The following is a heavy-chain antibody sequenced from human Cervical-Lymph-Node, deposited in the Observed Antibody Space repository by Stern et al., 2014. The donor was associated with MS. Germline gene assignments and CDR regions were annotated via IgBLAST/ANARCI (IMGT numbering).Heavy chain of an antibody. V-gene: IGHV3-30*14. D-gene: IGHD1-1*01. CDR1: GFTFTNYA. Sequence: DQLVESGGGVVQPGQSLRLSCAASGFTFTNYAIHWVRQAPGKGLEWVAVVSYHGRDQWYADSVKGRITVSRDSAQNSAFLQINGLREEDTSVFYCARSRGTGPFDYWGQGTMVTVSS. CDR3: ARSRGTGPFDY. CDR2: VSYHGRDQ. J-gene: IGHJ4*02.